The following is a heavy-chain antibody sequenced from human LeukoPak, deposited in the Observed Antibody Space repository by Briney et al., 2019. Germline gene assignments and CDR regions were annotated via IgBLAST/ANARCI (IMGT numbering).Heavy chain of an antibody. CDR3: ARMLPSSDAFDI. Sequence: SETLSLTCAVYGGSFSGYYWSWIRQPPGKGLEWIGEINHSGSTNFNPSLKSRVTISVDTSKNQFSLKLSSVTAADTAVYYCARMLPSSDAFDIWGQGPMVTVSS. CDR2: INHSGST. J-gene: IGHJ3*02. D-gene: IGHD2-2*01. CDR1: GGSFSGYY. V-gene: IGHV4-34*01.